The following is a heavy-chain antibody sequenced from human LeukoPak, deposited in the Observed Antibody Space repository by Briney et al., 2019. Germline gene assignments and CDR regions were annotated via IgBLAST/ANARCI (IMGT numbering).Heavy chain of an antibody. V-gene: IGHV3-30*04. Sequence: GGSLRLSCAASGFTFSSYAMHWVRQAPGKGLEWLAVISYDGSNKYYADSVKGRFTISRDKSKNTVSLQMESLRAEDTALYYCAKDYAVGSIDYWGQGTLVTVSS. CDR3: AKDYAVGSIDY. D-gene: IGHD3-16*01. CDR1: GFTFSSYA. CDR2: ISYDGSNK. J-gene: IGHJ4*02.